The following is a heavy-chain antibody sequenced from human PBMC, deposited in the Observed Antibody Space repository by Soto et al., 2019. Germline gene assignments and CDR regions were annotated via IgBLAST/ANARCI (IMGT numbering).Heavy chain of an antibody. V-gene: IGHV3-11*06. CDR3: ARNHIAASGTSAYDI. Sequence: QVQLVESGGGMVKPGGSLRLSCAASGFTFSDYYMSWIRQAPGKGLEWVSYISPSSSYTNYADSVKGRFTISRDNAKNSVYLQMNSLRAEDTAVYYCARNHIAASGTSAYDIWGQGTMVTVSS. D-gene: IGHD6-13*01. CDR2: ISPSSSYT. J-gene: IGHJ3*02. CDR1: GFTFSDYY.